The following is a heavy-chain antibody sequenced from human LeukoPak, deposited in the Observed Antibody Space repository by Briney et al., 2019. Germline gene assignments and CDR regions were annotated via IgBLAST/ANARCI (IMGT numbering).Heavy chain of an antibody. CDR2: INHSGST. Sequence: SETLSLTCAVYGGSFSGYYWSWIRQPPGKGLEWIGEINHSGSTNYNPSLKSRVIMSLDTSKSQFSLILGSVTAADTAIYYCARVPGQWLPFDYWDRGTLVTVSS. J-gene: IGHJ4*02. CDR3: ARVPGQWLPFDY. V-gene: IGHV4-34*01. D-gene: IGHD6-19*01. CDR1: GGSFSGYY.